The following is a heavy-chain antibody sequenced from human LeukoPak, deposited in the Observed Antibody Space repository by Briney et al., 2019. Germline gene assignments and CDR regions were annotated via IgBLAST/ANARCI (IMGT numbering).Heavy chain of an antibody. V-gene: IGHV1-46*01. Sequence: ASVKVSCKASGYTFTSYYMHWVRQAPGQGLEWMGIINPSGGSTSYAQKFQGRVTMPRDTSTSTVYMELSSLRSEDTAVYYCARDRLYRYYYDSRSNWFDPWGQGTRVTVSS. J-gene: IGHJ5*02. CDR1: GYTFTSYY. D-gene: IGHD3-22*01. CDR2: INPSGGST. CDR3: ARDRLYRYYYDSRSNWFDP.